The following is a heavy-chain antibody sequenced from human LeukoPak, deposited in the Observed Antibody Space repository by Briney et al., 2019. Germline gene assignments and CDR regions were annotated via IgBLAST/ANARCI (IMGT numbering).Heavy chain of an antibody. D-gene: IGHD2-21*01. J-gene: IGHJ6*04. CDR3: ARRSRTSRIDSYGMAV. CDR2: IIPIFGTA. Sequence: SVKVSCKASGGTFSSYAISWVRQAPGQGLEWMGGIIPIFGTANYAQKFQGRVTITADESTSTAYMELSSLRSEDTAVYYCARRSRTSRIDSYGMAVWGKGPTVTVSS. V-gene: IGHV1-69*13. CDR1: GGTFSSYA.